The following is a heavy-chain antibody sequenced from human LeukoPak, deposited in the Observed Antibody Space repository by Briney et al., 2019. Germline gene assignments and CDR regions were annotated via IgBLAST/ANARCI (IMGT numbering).Heavy chain of an antibody. CDR3: ATAMIVVAPFDY. CDR2: TRYDGSNK. D-gene: IGHD3-22*01. CDR1: GFTFSSYG. V-gene: IGHV3-30*02. Sequence: GGSLRLSCAASGFTFSSYGMHWVRQAPGKGLEWVAFTRYDGSNKYYADSVKGRFTISRDNSKNTLYLQMNSLRAEDTAVYYCATAMIVVAPFDYWGQGTLVTVSS. J-gene: IGHJ4*02.